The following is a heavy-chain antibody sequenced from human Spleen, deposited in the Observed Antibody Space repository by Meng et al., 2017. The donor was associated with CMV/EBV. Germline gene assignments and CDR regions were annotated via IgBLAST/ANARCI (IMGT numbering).Heavy chain of an antibody. Sequence: GESLKISCKGSGYSFSTYWIGWVRQLPGKGLEWMGVIYPADSDTRYSPSFQGQVTISADKSISTAYLQWSSLQASDTAMYYRARPGFGGSDGSIDCWGQGTLVTVSS. V-gene: IGHV5-51*01. J-gene: IGHJ4*02. D-gene: IGHD5-12*01. CDR1: GYSFSTYW. CDR3: ARPGFGGSDGSIDC. CDR2: IYPADSDT.